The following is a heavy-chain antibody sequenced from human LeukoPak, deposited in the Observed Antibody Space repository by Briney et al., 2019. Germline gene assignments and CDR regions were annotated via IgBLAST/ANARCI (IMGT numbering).Heavy chain of an antibody. Sequence: GGSLRLSCAASGFTFSSYAMSWVRQAPGKGLEWVSAISGSGGSTYYADSVKGRFTISRDNSKNTLYLQMNSLRAEDTAVYYCAKGGFGELSRHENYWGQGTLVNVSS. CDR3: AKGGFGELSRHENY. J-gene: IGHJ4*02. D-gene: IGHD3-10*01. V-gene: IGHV3-23*01. CDR2: ISGSGGST. CDR1: GFTFSSYA.